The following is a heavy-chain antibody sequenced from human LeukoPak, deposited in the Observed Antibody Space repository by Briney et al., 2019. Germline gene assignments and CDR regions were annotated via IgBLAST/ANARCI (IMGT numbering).Heavy chain of an antibody. J-gene: IGHJ4*02. D-gene: IGHD4-23*01. CDR1: GDSIRSNNYY. Sequence: SETLSLTCTVSGDSIRSNNYYWGWIRQPPGKGLEWIGEINHSGSTNYNPSLKSRVTISVDTSKNQFSLKLSSVTAADTAVYYCASPQSDYGGNSALYYWGQGTLVTVSS. CDR3: ASPQSDYGGNSALYY. V-gene: IGHV4-39*07. CDR2: INHSGST.